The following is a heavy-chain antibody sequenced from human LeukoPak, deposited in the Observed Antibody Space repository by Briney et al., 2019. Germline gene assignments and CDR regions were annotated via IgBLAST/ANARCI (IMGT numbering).Heavy chain of an antibody. CDR1: GVTLSPYG. J-gene: IGHJ4*02. V-gene: IGHV3-30*03. CDR3: ARGGRGYDSSGYSDY. CDR2: ISYEGGTQ. Sequence: GMSLRLSCAASGVTLSPYGMHRVRQAPGKGLEWVAVISYEGGTQHYADSVKGRFTISRDNAKNRLYLQMNSLRAEDTAVYYCARGGRGYDSSGYSDYWGQGTLVTVSS. D-gene: IGHD3-22*01.